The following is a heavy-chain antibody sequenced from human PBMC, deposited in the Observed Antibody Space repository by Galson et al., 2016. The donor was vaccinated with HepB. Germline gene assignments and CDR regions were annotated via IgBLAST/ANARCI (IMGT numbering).Heavy chain of an antibody. CDR1: GFTFSSYA. Sequence: SLRLSCAASGFTFSSYAMNWVRQAPGKGLEWVAAVSGSAAGTEYGITTDYADSVKGRFTLSRDNSKNTLYLQMNSLSAEDTAMYFCAKDMVAVPGMSGGQKYYYFYYGLDVWGPGTTVTVSS. J-gene: IGHJ6*02. CDR3: AKDMVAVPGMSGGQKYYYFYYGLDV. CDR2: VSGSAAGTEYGITT. V-gene: IGHV3-23*01. D-gene: IGHD6-19*01.